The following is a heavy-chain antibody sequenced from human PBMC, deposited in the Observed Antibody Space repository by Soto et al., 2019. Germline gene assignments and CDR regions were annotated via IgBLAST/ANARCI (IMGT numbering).Heavy chain of an antibody. D-gene: IGHD2-2*01. CDR2: ISYDGSNK. V-gene: IGHV3-30*18. CDR1: GFTFSSYG. J-gene: IGHJ6*02. Sequence: GGSLRLSCAASGFTFSSYGMHWVRQAPGKGLEWVAVISYDGSNKYYADSVKGRFTISRDNSKNTLYLQMNSLRAEDTAVYYCAKGGYCSSTSCSSRYGMDVWGQGTTVTVSS. CDR3: AKGGYCSSTSCSSRYGMDV.